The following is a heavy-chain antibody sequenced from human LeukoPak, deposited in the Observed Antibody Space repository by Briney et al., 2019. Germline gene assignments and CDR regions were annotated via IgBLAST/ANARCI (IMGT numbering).Heavy chain of an antibody. CDR2: ISRSGSTK. D-gene: IGHD2-2*01. V-gene: IGHV3-11*01. CDR1: GFTFSDYN. J-gene: IGHJ4*02. Sequence: GGSLRLSCAASGFTFSDYNMRWIRQAPGKGLEWVSSISRSGSTKYYADSVKGRFTISRDNAKNSLFLQMNSLRAEDTAVYYCARDLWGYCSSTSCPSGGYWGQGTLVTVSS. CDR3: ARDLWGYCSSTSCPSGGY.